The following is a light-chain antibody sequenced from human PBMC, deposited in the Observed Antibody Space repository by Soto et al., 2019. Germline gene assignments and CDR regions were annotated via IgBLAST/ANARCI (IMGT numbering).Light chain of an antibody. CDR3: QSYDSSLSAWV. Sequence: QSVLTQPPSVSGAPGQRVTISCTGSSSNIGAGYGVHWYQQLPGTAPKLLIYNNSNRPSGVPDRFSGSKSGTSASLAITGLQAEDEADYYCQSYDSSLSAWVFGGGIKLTVL. CDR1: SSNIGAGYG. CDR2: NNS. V-gene: IGLV1-40*01. J-gene: IGLJ3*02.